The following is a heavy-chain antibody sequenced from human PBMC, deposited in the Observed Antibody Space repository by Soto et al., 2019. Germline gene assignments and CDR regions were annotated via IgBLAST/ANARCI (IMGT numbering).Heavy chain of an antibody. CDR2: ISTYNSRT. J-gene: IGHJ6*02. CDR3: ARARYCASPSCYKHYYYGMDT. CDR1: GYTFTSHG. Sequence: QDQLVQSGAEVKKPGASVKISCEASGYTFTSHGISWVRQAPGQGLEWRGWISTYNSRTHYAQKVQGRVTMTTDASTSTAYLDMRGLTFDDTAVYYCARARYCASPSCYKHYYYGMDTWGQGTTVTVSS. D-gene: IGHD2-2*02. V-gene: IGHV1-18*04.